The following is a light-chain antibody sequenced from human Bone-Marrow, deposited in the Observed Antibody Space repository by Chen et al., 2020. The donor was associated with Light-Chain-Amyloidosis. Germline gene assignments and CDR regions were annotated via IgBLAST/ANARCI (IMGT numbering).Light chain of an antibody. CDR1: DLPTKY. Sequence: SYELTQPPSVAVSPGQTARITCSGDDLPTKYAYWYQQKPGQAPVLVIHRDPERPSGISERFSGSISGTTATLTISGVQAEDEADYHCQSADSSGTYEVIFGGGTKLTVL. V-gene: IGLV3-25*03. CDR3: QSADSSGTYEVI. J-gene: IGLJ2*01. CDR2: RDP.